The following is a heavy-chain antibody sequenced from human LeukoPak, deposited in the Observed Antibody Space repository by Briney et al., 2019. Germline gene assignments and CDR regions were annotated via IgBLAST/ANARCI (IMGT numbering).Heavy chain of an antibody. J-gene: IGHJ3*02. CDR3: AKDRDYYDSSGYFWDAFDI. CDR2: ISYDGSNK. Sequence: PGRSLRLTCAASGFTFSSYGMHWVRQAPGKGLEWVAVISYDGSNKYYADSVKGRFTISRDNSKNTLYLQMNSLRAEDTAVYYCAKDRDYYDSSGYFWDAFDIWGQGTMVTVSS. D-gene: IGHD3-22*01. CDR1: GFTFSSYG. V-gene: IGHV3-30*18.